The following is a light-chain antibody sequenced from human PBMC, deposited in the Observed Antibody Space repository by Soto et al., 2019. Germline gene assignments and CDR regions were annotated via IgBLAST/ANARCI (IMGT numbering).Light chain of an antibody. CDR1: ISDVGVYNY. Sequence: QSVLTQPASVSGSPGQSITISCTGTISDVGVYNYVSWYRQHPGKAPKLMIYDINNRPSGVSNRFSGSKSGNTASLTISGLQAEDEADYYCVSYTTSASYVFGTGTKVTVL. V-gene: IGLV2-14*01. J-gene: IGLJ1*01. CDR2: DIN. CDR3: VSYTTSASYV.